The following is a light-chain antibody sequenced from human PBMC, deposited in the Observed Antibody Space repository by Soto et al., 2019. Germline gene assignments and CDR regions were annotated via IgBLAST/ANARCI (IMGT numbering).Light chain of an antibody. V-gene: IGKV1-16*02. J-gene: IGKJ3*01. CDR3: QQYNIYPPT. CDR1: QGISNS. CDR2: AAS. Sequence: DLQMTQSPSSLSASVGDRVTITCRASQGISNSLAWFQQKPGKAPKSLFYAASSLHSGVPSKFSGSGSGTDFTLTISSLRPEDFATYYCQQYNIYPPTFGPGTKVDIK.